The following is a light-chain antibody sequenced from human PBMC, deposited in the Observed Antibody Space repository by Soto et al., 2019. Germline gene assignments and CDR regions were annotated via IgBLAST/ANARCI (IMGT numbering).Light chain of an antibody. J-gene: IGKJ4*01. CDR2: DAS. CDR3: QQRSNWPLT. V-gene: IGKV3-11*01. CDR1: QSVSSY. Sequence: EIVLTQSPATLSLSPGEGATLSCRASQSVSSYLAWYQQKPGQAPRLLIYDASNRAHGIPARFSGSGSGTDFTLTISSLAPEDFAVYYCQQRSNWPLTFGGGTKVEIK.